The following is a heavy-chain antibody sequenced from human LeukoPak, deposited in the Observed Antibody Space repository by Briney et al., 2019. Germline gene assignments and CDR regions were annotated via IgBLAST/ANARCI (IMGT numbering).Heavy chain of an antibody. V-gene: IGHV3-11*04. CDR3: ARGPTPSFYYGSGSYYSLDY. Sequence: PGGSLRLSCAASGFTFSDYYMNWVRQAPGKGLEWVSYISSSSSTIYYADSVKGRFTISRDNAKNSLYLQMNSLRAEDTAVYYCARGPTPSFYYGSGSYYSLDYWGQGTLVTVSS. CDR1: GFTFSDYY. J-gene: IGHJ4*02. D-gene: IGHD3-10*01. CDR2: ISSSSSTI.